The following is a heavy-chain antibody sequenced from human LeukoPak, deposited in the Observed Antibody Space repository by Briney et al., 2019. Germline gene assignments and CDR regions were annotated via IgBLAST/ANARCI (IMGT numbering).Heavy chain of an antibody. Sequence: PSETLSLTCTVSGGSISSYYWSWIRQPPGKGLEWIGYIYYSGSINYNPSLKSRVTISVDTSKNQFSLKLSSVTAADTAVYYCATSMGDYVTNDAFDIWGQGTMVTVSS. CDR2: IYYSGSI. J-gene: IGHJ3*02. CDR1: GGSISSYY. V-gene: IGHV4-59*01. CDR3: ATSMGDYVTNDAFDI. D-gene: IGHD4-17*01.